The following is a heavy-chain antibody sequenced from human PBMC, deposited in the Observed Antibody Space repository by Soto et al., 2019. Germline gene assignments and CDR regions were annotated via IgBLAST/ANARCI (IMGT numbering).Heavy chain of an antibody. CDR1: GGTFSSYA. Sequence: ASVKVSCKASGGTFSSYAISWVRQAPGQGLEWMGGIIPIFGTANYAQKFQGRVTITADESTSTAYMELSSLRSEDTAVYYCARVRPYRGNFDYWGQGTLVTVSS. D-gene: IGHD1-26*01. V-gene: IGHV1-69*13. J-gene: IGHJ4*02. CDR3: ARVRPYRGNFDY. CDR2: IIPIFGTA.